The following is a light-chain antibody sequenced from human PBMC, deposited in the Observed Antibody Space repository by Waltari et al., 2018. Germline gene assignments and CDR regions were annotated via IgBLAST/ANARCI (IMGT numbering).Light chain of an antibody. CDR3: QNHERLPAV. CDR1: QSVGRY. J-gene: IGKJ1*01. V-gene: IGKV3-20*01. Sequence: EIVLTQSPGTLSLSPGERATLSCRASQSVGRYLAWYQQKPGQAPRLLIYGASSMATGIPDRFSGSGSGTDFSLTISRLEPEDFAVYYCQNHERLPAVFGQGTKVEIK. CDR2: GAS.